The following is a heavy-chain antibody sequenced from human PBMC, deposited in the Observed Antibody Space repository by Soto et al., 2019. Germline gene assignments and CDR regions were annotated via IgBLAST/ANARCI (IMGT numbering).Heavy chain of an antibody. V-gene: IGHV3-23*01. CDR1: GFTFTTYT. CDR2: ISGSGGRP. CDR3: AKDLSTVAAARPNYFDY. D-gene: IGHD6-13*01. J-gene: IGHJ4*02. Sequence: GGSLRLSCAASGFTFTTYTMSWVRQAPGKGLEWVSVISGSGGRPSYADSVKGRFTISRDNSKNTLYLQMNSLRAEDTAVYYCAKDLSTVAAARPNYFDYWGQGTLVTVSS.